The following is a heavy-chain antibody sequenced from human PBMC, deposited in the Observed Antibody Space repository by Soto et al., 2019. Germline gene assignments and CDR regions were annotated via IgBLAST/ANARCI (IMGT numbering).Heavy chain of an antibody. CDR3: AKGMTDFCDSSGCSPIDY. CDR2: ISTSGGTT. CDR1: RFTFSSYA. V-gene: IGHV3-23*01. J-gene: IGHJ4*02. Sequence: GGSLRLSCAASRFTFSSYAMSWVRQAPGKGLEWVSSISTSGGTTFYADSVKGRFTISRDNSKNTLYLQMNSLRAEDTAGYYCAKGMTDFCDSSGCSPIDYWGQGTLVTVSS. D-gene: IGHD2-2*01.